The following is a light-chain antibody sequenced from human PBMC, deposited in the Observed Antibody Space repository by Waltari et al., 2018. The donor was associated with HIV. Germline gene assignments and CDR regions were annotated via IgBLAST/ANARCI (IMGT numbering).Light chain of an antibody. Sequence: DIQMTQSPSTLSTSVGDRLTITCRASQSIDTWLAWYQQKSGKAPKLLVYKASSLESGVPSRVSGSGSGTEFTLTISSLQPDDIATYYCQHYNTSSPWTFGQGTRVDI. CDR1: QSIDTW. CDR3: QHYNTSSPWT. CDR2: KAS. V-gene: IGKV1-5*03. J-gene: IGKJ1*01.